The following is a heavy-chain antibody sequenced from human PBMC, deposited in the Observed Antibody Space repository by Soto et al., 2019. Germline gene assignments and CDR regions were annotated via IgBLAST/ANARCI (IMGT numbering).Heavy chain of an antibody. Sequence: QVQLVESGGGLVKPGGSLRLSCAASGFTFSDYYMSWIRQAPGKGLEWLSYISDSSSNTNYADPVKGRFTISRDNAKNSLYLQMNSLRAEDTAVYYCVRRFITGSYPNWYFDLWGRGTLVTVSS. V-gene: IGHV3-11*05. J-gene: IGHJ2*01. CDR3: VRRFITGSYPNWYFDL. CDR2: ISDSSSNT. CDR1: GFTFSDYY. D-gene: IGHD3-10*01.